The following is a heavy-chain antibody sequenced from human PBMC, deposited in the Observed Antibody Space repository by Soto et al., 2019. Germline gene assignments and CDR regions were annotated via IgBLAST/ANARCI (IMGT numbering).Heavy chain of an antibody. J-gene: IGHJ4*02. V-gene: IGHV4-34*01. Sequence: QVQLQQWGAGLLKPSETLSLTCAVYGGSFSGYYWSWIRQPPGKGLEGIGEINHSGSTNYNPSLKIRVTISVDTSKNHFSLKLSSVTAADTAVYYCARIQITIFGVVIAFDYWGQGTLVTVSS. CDR3: ARIQITIFGVVIAFDY. CDR1: GGSFSGYY. CDR2: INHSGST. D-gene: IGHD3-3*01.